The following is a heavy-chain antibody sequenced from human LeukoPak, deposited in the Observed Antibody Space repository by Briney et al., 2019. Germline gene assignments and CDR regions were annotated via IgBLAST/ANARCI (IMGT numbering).Heavy chain of an antibody. CDR3: PRGSYDVFPGYFGSKGGGTWFDP. D-gene: IGHD3-9*01. J-gene: IGHJ5*02. Sequence: SGTLSLTCTVSGGSISSYYWNWIRQPPGKGLEWIGYIYYSWSTNYNPSLKSRGTISLDTSKNQFSLSLSSVTAADAAVYYCPRGSYDVFPGYFGSKGGGTWFDPWGQGTLVTVSS. V-gene: IGHV4-59*01. CDR2: IYYSWST. CDR1: GGSISSYY.